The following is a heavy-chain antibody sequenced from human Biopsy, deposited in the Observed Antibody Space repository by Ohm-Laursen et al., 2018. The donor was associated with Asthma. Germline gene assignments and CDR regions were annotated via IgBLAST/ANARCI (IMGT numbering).Heavy chain of an antibody. D-gene: IGHD3-22*01. CDR1: GFAVSRDY. CDR2: IYSGGTS. CDR3: ARGDSSNWSHYYFDY. Sequence: SPRLSCAASGFAVSRDYMFWVRQAPGKGLEWVSVIYSGGTSHTADSVRGRFTISRDYSKNTLYPQMHSLRAEDTAVYYCARGDSSNWSHYYFDYWGQGTLVTVSS. J-gene: IGHJ4*02. V-gene: IGHV3-53*01.